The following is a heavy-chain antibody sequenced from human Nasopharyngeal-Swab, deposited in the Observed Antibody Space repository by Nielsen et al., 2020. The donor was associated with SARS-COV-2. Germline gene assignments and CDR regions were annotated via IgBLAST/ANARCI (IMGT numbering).Heavy chain of an antibody. V-gene: IGHV5-51*01. J-gene: IGHJ3*02. CDR3: ARPRRAPADTTDAFDI. D-gene: IGHD2-2*01. CDR1: GYSFPSYW. Sequence: GESLKLSCHLSGYSFPSYWIGWVRHLPGQGLEWMGIIYPGDSDTRDSPSFQGQVTISADTSISTAYLQWSSLKASDTAMYYCARPRRAPADTTDAFDIWGQGTMVTVSS. CDR2: IYPGDSDT.